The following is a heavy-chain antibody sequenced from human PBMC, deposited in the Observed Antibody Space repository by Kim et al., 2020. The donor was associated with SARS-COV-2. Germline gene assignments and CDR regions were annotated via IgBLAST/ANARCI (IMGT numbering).Heavy chain of an antibody. CDR2: MNPNSGNT. J-gene: IGHJ4*02. D-gene: IGHD2-15*01. CDR3: ARGPKGIVVVVAATPGLDY. V-gene: IGHV1-8*01. CDR1: GYTFTSYD. Sequence: ASVKVSCKASGYTFTSYDINWVRQATGQGLEWMGWMNPNSGNTGYAQKFQGRVTMTRNTSISTAYMELSSLRSEDTAVYYCARGPKGIVVVVAATPGLDYWGQGTLVTVSS.